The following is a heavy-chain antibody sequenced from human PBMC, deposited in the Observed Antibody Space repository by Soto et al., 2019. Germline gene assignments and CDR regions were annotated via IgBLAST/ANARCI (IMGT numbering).Heavy chain of an antibody. D-gene: IGHD5-12*01. Sequence: SQTLSLTCAISGNSVSSNTASWNWIRQSPSRGLEWLGRTYFRSKWYNDYAVSVKSRIIINPDTSNNQFSLQLNSVTPEDTAVYFCAKGDNLGPKTGYAFDPWGQGIMVTVSS. J-gene: IGHJ5*02. CDR2: TYFRSKWYN. CDR1: GNSVSSNTAS. CDR3: AKGDNLGPKTGYAFDP. V-gene: IGHV6-1*01.